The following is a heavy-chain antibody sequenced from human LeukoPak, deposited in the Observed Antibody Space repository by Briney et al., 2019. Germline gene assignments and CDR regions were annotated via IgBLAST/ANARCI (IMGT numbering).Heavy chain of an antibody. J-gene: IGHJ4*02. CDR1: GFTFDDYV. V-gene: IGHV3-43*02. CDR3: AKDSEYYDSSGSLDY. CDR2: ISGDGGST. Sequence: PGGSLRLSCAASGFTFDDYVMHWVRQAPGKGLEWVSLISGDGGSTYYADSVKGRFTISRDNSKNSLYLQMNSLRTEDTALYYCAKDSEYYDSSGSLDYWGQGTLVTVSS. D-gene: IGHD3-22*01.